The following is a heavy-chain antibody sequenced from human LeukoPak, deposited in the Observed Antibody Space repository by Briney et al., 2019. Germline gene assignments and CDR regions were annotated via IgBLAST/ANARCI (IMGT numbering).Heavy chain of an antibody. Sequence: GGSLRLSCTGSGYIFGTYWMHWVRQAPGSGLVWVSNINEDGSITNYAGSVEGRFTISRDNAKDTLFLQMNSLRAEDTAVYYCAKDLTYGSGDPWGQGTLVTVSS. CDR2: INEDGSIT. V-gene: IGHV3-74*01. D-gene: IGHD3-10*01. J-gene: IGHJ5*02. CDR1: GYIFGTYW. CDR3: AKDLTYGSGDP.